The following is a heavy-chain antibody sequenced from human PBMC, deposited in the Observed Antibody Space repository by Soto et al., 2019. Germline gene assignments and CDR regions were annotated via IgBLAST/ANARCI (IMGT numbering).Heavy chain of an antibody. CDR1: GYTFTSYG. Sequence: ASVKVSCKASGYTFTSYGINWVRQAPGQGLEWMGWISGYNGNTDYVQRLQDRVTMTTDTSTRTAYMELRNLRSDGSAVYYCARTDLKLRGLDYWGQGTLVTVSS. J-gene: IGHJ4*02. D-gene: IGHD1-7*01. CDR2: ISGYNGNT. V-gene: IGHV1-18*01. CDR3: ARTDLKLRGLDY.